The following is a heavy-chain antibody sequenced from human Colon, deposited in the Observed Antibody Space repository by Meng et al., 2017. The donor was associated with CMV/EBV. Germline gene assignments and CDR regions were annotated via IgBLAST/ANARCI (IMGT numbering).Heavy chain of an antibody. CDR3: AHKSLPAAFFDY. CDR2: IYWDDDK. J-gene: IGHJ4*02. CDR1: GFSLNTYEVG. Sequence: QITLKEFGPTLVKPPQTLTLTCTFSGFSLNTYEVGVGWFRQPPGKAPEWLALIYWDDDKRYRSSLGNRLTLTHDASKNQVVLTMTDMDPVDTATYYCAHKSLPAAFFDYWSQGTLVTVSS. D-gene: IGHD2-2*01. V-gene: IGHV2-5*02.